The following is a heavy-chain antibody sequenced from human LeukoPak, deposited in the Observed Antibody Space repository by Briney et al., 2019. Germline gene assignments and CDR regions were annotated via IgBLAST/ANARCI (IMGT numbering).Heavy chain of an antibody. CDR1: GFTFSSYS. D-gene: IGHD1-26*01. Sequence: GGSLILSCAASGFTFSSYSMNWVRQAPGKGLEWVSSISSSSSYIYYADSVKGRFTISRDNAKNSLYLQMNSLRAEDTAVYYCARGSGSLPYYFDYWGQGTLVTVSS. CDR3: ARGSGSLPYYFDY. J-gene: IGHJ4*02. CDR2: ISSSSSYI. V-gene: IGHV3-21*01.